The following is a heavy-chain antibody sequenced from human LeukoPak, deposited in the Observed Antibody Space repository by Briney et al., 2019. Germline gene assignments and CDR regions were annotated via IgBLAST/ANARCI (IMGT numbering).Heavy chain of an antibody. Sequence: GSLGLSCAPSRFTFSRYEMNSVRHAPRTGLERISYITSGGITIYYADSVRGPFTISRHNAKNSLYLQMDSLRAEDTTLYYCARGGRTSYYFDSWGQGTPVTVSS. CDR1: RFTFSRYE. CDR2: ITSGGITI. J-gene: IGHJ4*02. CDR3: ARGGRTSYYFDS. D-gene: IGHD1-14*01. V-gene: IGHV3-48*03.